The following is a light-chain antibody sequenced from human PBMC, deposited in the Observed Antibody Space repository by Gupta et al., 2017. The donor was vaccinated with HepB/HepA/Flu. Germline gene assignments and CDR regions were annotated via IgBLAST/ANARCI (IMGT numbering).Light chain of an antibody. CDR3: QQYNNWPLT. CDR1: QSISTN. V-gene: IGKV3-15*01. J-gene: IGKJ4*01. CDR2: GSF. Sequence: EIVMTQSPATLSVSPGERATLSCRASQSISTNLAWYQQKPGQAPRLLIYGSFTRATGIPARFSGGGSGTEFTLTISSLQSEDFAVYFCQQYNNWPLTFGGGTKVEIK.